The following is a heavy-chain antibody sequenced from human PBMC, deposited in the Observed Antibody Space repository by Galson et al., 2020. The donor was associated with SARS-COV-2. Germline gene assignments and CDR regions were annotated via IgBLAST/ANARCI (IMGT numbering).Heavy chain of an antibody. D-gene: IGHD3-10*01. V-gene: IGHV3-23*01. CDR2: ISGNGATT. Sequence: GESLKISCAASGFTFTSDAMKWVRQAPGKGPECVSGISGNGATTYYADSVRGRFSISRENSKNILYLEMNGLRVEDTAIYYCARASGSYYVGYFDSWGQGTLVTVSS. J-gene: IGHJ4*02. CDR3: ARASGSYYVGYFDS. CDR1: GFTFTSDA.